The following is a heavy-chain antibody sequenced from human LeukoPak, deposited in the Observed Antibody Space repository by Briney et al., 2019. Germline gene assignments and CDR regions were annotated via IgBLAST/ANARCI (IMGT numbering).Heavy chain of an antibody. CDR3: AEGVTLFDY. J-gene: IGHJ4*02. Sequence: GGSLRLSCAASGFTFSSYGMKWFRQTPGKGLEWLASISSSSAAINYAASVRGRFTISRDNAKNSLYLQMNNLRDDDTAVYYCAEGVTLFDYWGQGILVTVSS. V-gene: IGHV3-48*02. D-gene: IGHD3-3*01. CDR1: GFTFSSYG. CDR2: ISSSSAAI.